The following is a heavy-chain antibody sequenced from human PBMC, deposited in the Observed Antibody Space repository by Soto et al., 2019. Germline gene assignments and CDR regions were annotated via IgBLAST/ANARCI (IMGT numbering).Heavy chain of an antibody. CDR3: AKEMGPTWKFFDY. CDR2: ISGSGGSA. Sequence: EVQLLESGGGLVQPGGSLRLSCVASGFTFSSYDMNWVRQAPGKGLEWVSVISGSGGSAYYADFVRGRFTTSRDNSKNTVYLQMNSLRAEDTAVYYRAKEMGPTWKFFDYWGQGTLATVFS. V-gene: IGHV3-23*01. J-gene: IGHJ4*02. D-gene: IGHD1-1*01. CDR1: GFTFSSYD.